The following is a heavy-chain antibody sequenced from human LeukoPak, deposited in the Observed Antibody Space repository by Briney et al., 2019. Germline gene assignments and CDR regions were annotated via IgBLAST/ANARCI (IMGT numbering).Heavy chain of an antibody. V-gene: IGHV1-69*06. CDR3: ARGPYYYDF. Sequence: SVKVSCKASGGTFTSYAISWVRQAPGQGLEWMGRIIPIFDTTNYAQKFQGRVTITADKSTTTAYMELSSLRYEDTAVYYCARGPYYYDFWGQGTLVTVSS. J-gene: IGHJ4*02. D-gene: IGHD3-16*01. CDR1: GGTFTSYA. CDR2: IIPIFDTT.